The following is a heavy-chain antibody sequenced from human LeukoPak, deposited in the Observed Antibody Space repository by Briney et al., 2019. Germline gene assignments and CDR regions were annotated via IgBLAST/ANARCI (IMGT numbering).Heavy chain of an antibody. V-gene: IGHV1-18*01. CDR2: ISAYNGNT. CDR1: GYTFTSYG. Sequence: ASVKVSCKASGYTFTSYGISWVRQAPGQGLEWMGWISAYNGNTNYAQKLQGRVTMTTDTSTSTAYMELRSLRSDDTAVYYCARDNSVGDIAWWFDPWGQGTLVTVSS. J-gene: IGHJ5*02. D-gene: IGHD3-16*02. CDR3: ARDNSVGDIAWWFDP.